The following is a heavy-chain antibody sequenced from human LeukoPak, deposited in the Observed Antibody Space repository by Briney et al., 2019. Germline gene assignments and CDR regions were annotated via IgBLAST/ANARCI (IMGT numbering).Heavy chain of an antibody. CDR1: GFTFSSYS. CDR3: ARATRGVASDFDY. D-gene: IGHD2-15*01. CDR2: VSSSGRTI. V-gene: IGHV3-48*04. J-gene: IGHJ4*02. Sequence: GGSLRLSCAASGFTFSSYSMNWVRQAPGKGLEWVSYVSSSGRTIYYADSVKGRFTISRDNAKNSLYLQMNSLRAEDTGVYYCARATRGVASDFDYWGQGTLVTVSS.